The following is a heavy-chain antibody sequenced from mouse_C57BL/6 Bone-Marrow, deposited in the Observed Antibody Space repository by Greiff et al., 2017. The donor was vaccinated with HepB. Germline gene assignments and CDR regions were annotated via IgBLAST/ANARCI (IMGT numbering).Heavy chain of an antibody. Sequence: LQQPGAELVKPGASVKLSCKASGYTFTSYWMHWVKQRPGQGLEWIGMIHPNSGSTNYNEKFKSKATLTVDKSSSTAYMQLSSLTSEDSAVYYCARGDYYGSSGAMDYWGQGTSVTVSS. CDR2: IHPNSGST. CDR3: ARGDYYGSSGAMDY. V-gene: IGHV1-64*01. D-gene: IGHD1-1*01. CDR1: GYTFTSYW. J-gene: IGHJ4*01.